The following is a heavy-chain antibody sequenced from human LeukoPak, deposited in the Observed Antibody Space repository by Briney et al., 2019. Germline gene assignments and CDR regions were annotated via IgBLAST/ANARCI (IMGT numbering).Heavy chain of an antibody. CDR2: ISWNSGSI. J-gene: IGHJ4*02. Sequence: GGSLRLSCAASGFTFDDYAMHWVRQAPGKGLEWVSGISWNSGSIGYADSVKGRFTISRDNAKNSLYMQMNSLRAEDTALYYCAKDISLDYYDSSGQGFDYWGQGTLVTVSS. V-gene: IGHV3-9*01. D-gene: IGHD3-22*01. CDR3: AKDISLDYYDSSGQGFDY. CDR1: GFTFDDYA.